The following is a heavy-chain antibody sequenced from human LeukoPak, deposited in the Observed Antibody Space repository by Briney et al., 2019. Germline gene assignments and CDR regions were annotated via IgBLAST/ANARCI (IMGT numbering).Heavy chain of an antibody. CDR2: IRHDGSEK. V-gene: IGHV3-30*02. Sequence: GGSLRLSCAASGFTFGSYGVHWVRQAPGKGLEWVAFIRHDGSEKYYADSVKGRFTISRDNSKSTLYLQMNSLRAEDTAVYHCARKKSVYRSSSSTYYYMDVWAKGPRSPSP. CDR3: ARKKSVYRSSSSTYYYMDV. J-gene: IGHJ6*03. D-gene: IGHD6-6*01. CDR1: GFTFGSYG.